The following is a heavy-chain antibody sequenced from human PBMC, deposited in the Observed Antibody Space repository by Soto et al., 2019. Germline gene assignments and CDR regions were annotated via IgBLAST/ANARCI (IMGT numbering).Heavy chain of an antibody. D-gene: IGHD6-13*01. CDR3: ARDTLAAAGSYGMDV. CDR2: ISSSTSHT. Sequence: GGSLRLSCAVSGFTFIDYYMTWIRQAPWKGLEWVSYISSSTSHTNYADSVKGRFTISRDNAKNTLYLQMNSLRAEDTAVYYCARDTLAAAGSYGMDVWGQGTTVTVS. V-gene: IGHV3-11*06. J-gene: IGHJ6*02. CDR1: GFTFIDYY.